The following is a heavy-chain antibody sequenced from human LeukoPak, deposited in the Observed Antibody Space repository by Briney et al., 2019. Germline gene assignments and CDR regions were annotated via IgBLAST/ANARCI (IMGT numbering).Heavy chain of an antibody. V-gene: IGHV4-59*01. CDR2: IYYSGST. D-gene: IGHD6-13*01. CDR3: ARGMWQQLVEYYYYMDV. Sequence: SEILSLTCTVSRGSISGYSWSWIRQSPGGGLEWIGYIYYSGSTNYNPSLKSRVTISVDTSKNQFSLKLSSVTAADTAVYYCARGMWQQLVEYYYYMDVWGKGTTVTVSS. J-gene: IGHJ6*03. CDR1: RGSISGYS.